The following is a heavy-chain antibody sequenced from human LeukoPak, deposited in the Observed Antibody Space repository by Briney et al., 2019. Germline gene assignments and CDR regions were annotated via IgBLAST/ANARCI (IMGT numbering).Heavy chain of an antibody. V-gene: IGHV4-59*01. CDR1: GGSLNNYF. J-gene: IGHJ5*02. CDR2: VYYSGST. Sequence: SETLSLTCSVSGGSLNNYFWSWIRQPPGKGLEWIGNVYYSGSTDSTPSLKRRVPLSVDTSKNHLSMQLGSVPAADTAVYYCARGGTPITMIVVESNWFDPWGQGTRVTVSS. CDR3: ARGGTPITMIVVESNWFDP. D-gene: IGHD3-22*01.